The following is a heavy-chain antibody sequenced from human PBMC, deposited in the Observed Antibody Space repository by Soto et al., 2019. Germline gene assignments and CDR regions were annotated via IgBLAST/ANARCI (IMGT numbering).Heavy chain of an antibody. CDR3: AKDRLMLTMVVVGAFDF. D-gene: IGHD3-22*01. Sequence: GGSLRLSCAASGFSFNNHAMTWVRQAPGKGLEWVSGISGSGSTTHYADSVKGRFTISRDNSKDTLYLQMNSLRADDAAVYFCAKDRLMLTMVVVGAFDFWGLGTMVTVSS. J-gene: IGHJ3*01. V-gene: IGHV3-23*01. CDR1: GFSFNNHA. CDR2: ISGSGSTT.